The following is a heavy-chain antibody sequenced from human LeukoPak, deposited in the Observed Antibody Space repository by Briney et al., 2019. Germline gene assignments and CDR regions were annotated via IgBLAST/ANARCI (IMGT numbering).Heavy chain of an antibody. Sequence: GGSLRLSCAASGLTFDNYAMNWVRQVPGEGLEWISLISWNSGTIGYADSVKGRFTISRDNANNFLYLQMNSLRAEDTALYYCARAYKDRSLAGKKEFFQHWGQGTLVTVSS. D-gene: IGHD6-19*01. CDR1: GLTFDNYA. J-gene: IGHJ1*01. CDR3: ARAYKDRSLAGKKEFFQH. V-gene: IGHV3-9*01. CDR2: ISWNSGTI.